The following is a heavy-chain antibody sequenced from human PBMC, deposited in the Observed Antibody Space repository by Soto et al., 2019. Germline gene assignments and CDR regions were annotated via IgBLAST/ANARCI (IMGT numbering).Heavy chain of an antibody. V-gene: IGHV4-39*01. J-gene: IGHJ4*02. D-gene: IGHD4-17*01. Sequence: LSLTCPVSGGSISSSSYYWGWIRQPPGKGLEWIGSIYYSGSTYYNPSLKSRVTISVDTSKNQFSLKLSSVTAADTAVYYCARLDGDYGDYWGQGTLVTVSS. CDR3: ARLDGDYGDY. CDR1: GGSISSSSYY. CDR2: IYYSGST.